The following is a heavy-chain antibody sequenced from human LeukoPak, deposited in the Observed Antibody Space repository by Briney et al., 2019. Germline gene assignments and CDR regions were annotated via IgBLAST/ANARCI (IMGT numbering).Heavy chain of an antibody. CDR1: GGSISSYY. J-gene: IGHJ4*02. D-gene: IGHD6-19*01. CDR2: LYYSGST. CDR3: ARGFSGWTRYDY. V-gene: IGHV4-59*08. Sequence: ETSETLPLTCTVSGGSISSYYWSWIRQPPGKGLEWIGYLYYSGSTNYNPSLKSRVTISVDTSKNQISLKLSSVTAADTAVYYCARGFSGWTRYDYWGQGTLVTVSS.